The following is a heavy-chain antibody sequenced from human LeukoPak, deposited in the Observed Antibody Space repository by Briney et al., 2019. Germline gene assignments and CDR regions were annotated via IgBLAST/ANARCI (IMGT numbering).Heavy chain of an antibody. D-gene: IGHD3-22*01. V-gene: IGHV1-2*02. Sequence: ASVKVSCKASGYTFTGYYMHWVRQAPGQGLEWMGWINPNSGGTNYAQKFQGRVTMTRDTSISTAYMELSRLRSDDTAVYYCASTDSSGYYYGPYDAFDIWGQGTMVTVSS. CDR1: GYTFTGYY. J-gene: IGHJ3*02. CDR2: INPNSGGT. CDR3: ASTDSSGYYYGPYDAFDI.